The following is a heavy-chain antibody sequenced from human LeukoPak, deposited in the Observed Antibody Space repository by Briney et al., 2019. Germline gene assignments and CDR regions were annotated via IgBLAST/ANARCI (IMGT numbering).Heavy chain of an antibody. CDR3: ARGRRYCSGGSCPYYYYYYGMDV. Sequence: ASVKVSCKASGYTFTSYGISWVRQAPGQGLEWMGWISAYNGNTNYAQKLQGRVTMTTDTSTSTAYMELRSLRSEDTAVYYCARGRRYCSGGSCPYYYYYYGMDVWGQGTTVTVSS. J-gene: IGHJ6*02. CDR2: ISAYNGNT. D-gene: IGHD2-15*01. CDR1: GYTFTSYG. V-gene: IGHV1-18*01.